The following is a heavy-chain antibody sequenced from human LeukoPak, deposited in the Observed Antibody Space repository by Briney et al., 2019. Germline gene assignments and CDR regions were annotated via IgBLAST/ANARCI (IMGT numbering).Heavy chain of an antibody. CDR3: AKDQAGDLAFDI. Sequence: PGGSLRLSCVASGFTFNSYGMSWVRQAPGKGLEWVSTISGSNDNTNYADSVKGRFTFSRDSSKNTVYLQMNSLSAEDTAIYYCAKDQAGDLAFDIWGQGTMVTVSS. V-gene: IGHV3-23*01. D-gene: IGHD7-27*01. CDR1: GFTFNSYG. CDR2: ISGSNDNT. J-gene: IGHJ3*02.